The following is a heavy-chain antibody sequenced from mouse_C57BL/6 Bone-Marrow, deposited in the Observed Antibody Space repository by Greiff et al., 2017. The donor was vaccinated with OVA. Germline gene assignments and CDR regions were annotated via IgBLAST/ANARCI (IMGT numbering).Heavy chain of an antibody. CDR3: TAVDAMDY. D-gene: IGHD1-1*01. CDR2: IRLKSDNYAT. J-gene: IGHJ4*01. Sequence: EVKLMESGGGLVQPGGSMKLSCVASGFTFSNYWMNWVRQSPEKGLEWVAQIRLKSDNYATHYAESVKGRFTISRDDSKSSVYLQMNNLRAEDTGIYYCTAVDAMDYWGQGTSVTVSS. V-gene: IGHV6-3*01. CDR1: GFTFSNYW.